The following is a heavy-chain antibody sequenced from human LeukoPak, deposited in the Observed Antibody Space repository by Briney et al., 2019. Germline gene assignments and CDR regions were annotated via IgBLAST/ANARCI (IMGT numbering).Heavy chain of an antibody. CDR1: GFTFSSYA. CDR2: ISGSGGST. J-gene: IGHJ4*02. Sequence: GGSLRLSCAASGFTFSSYAMSWVRRAPGKGLEWVSAISGSGGSTYYADSVKGRFTISRDNSKNTLYLQMNSLRAEDTAVYYCAKGKYYYDSSGYYLFDYWGQGTLVTVSS. V-gene: IGHV3-23*01. CDR3: AKGKYYYDSSGYYLFDY. D-gene: IGHD3-22*01.